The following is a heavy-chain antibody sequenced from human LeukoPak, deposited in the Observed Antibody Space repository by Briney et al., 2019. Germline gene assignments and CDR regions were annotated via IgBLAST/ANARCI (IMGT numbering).Heavy chain of an antibody. D-gene: IGHD2-2*01. J-gene: IGHJ4*02. V-gene: IGHV5-51*01. CDR1: GYSFATYW. CDR2: IYPGESQI. CDR3: ARHIIVDDTSSHFDN. Sequence: GGSLKISCKTSGYSFATYWIAWVRQLPGKGLEWVGYIYPGESQIRYSPSFQGRVTISADTSISTAYLQWRSLKASDTAIYYCARHIIVDDTSSHFDNWGQGTWVAVSS.